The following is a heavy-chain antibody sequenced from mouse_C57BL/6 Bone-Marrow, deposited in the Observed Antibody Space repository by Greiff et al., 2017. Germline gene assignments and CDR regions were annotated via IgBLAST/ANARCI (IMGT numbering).Heavy chain of an antibody. CDR1: GYAFSSSW. CDR2: IYPGDGDT. J-gene: IGHJ2*01. Sequence: VQLQESGPELVKPGASVKISCKASGYAFSSSWMNWVKQRPGKGLEWIGRIYPGDGDTNYNGKFKGKATLTADKSSSTAYMQLSSLTSEDSAVYFCARLDYYGSSFYFDYWGQGTTLTVSS. CDR3: ARLDYYGSSFYFDY. D-gene: IGHD1-1*01. V-gene: IGHV1-82*01.